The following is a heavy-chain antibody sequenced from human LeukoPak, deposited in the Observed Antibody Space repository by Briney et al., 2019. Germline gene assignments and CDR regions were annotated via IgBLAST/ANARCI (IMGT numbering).Heavy chain of an antibody. J-gene: IGHJ4*02. CDR2: ISPILGIA. CDR1: GGTFSSYT. CDR3: ARGGKGIQLWPDY. D-gene: IGHD5-18*01. Sequence: ASVKVSCKASGGTFSSYTISWVRQAPGHGLEWMGWISPILGIANYAQKFQGRVTITADKSTSTAYMALSSLRSEDTAVYYCARGGKGIQLWPDYWGQGTLVTVSS. V-gene: IGHV1-69*10.